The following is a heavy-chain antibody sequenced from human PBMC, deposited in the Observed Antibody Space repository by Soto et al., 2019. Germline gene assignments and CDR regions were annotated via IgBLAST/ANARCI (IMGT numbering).Heavy chain of an antibody. D-gene: IGHD3-9*01. Sequence: QVQLVESGGGVVQPGRSLRLSCAASGFTFSSYALHWFRQAPGKGLEWVAVISYDGSNKYYADSVKGRFTISRDNSKNTVYLQMNSLRDEDTAVYYCARELYFDPDAFDIWGQGTMVTVSS. J-gene: IGHJ3*02. CDR1: GFTFSSYA. V-gene: IGHV3-30-3*01. CDR3: ARELYFDPDAFDI. CDR2: ISYDGSNK.